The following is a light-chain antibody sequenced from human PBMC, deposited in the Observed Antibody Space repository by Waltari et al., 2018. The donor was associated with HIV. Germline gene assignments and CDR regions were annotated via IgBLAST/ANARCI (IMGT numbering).Light chain of an antibody. Sequence: QSALTQPASVSGSPGPSITICCNGTTTEIGGYNYVSCYQRHPDKAPKLIIFGVSNRPSGISSRFSGSKSGNTASLTISGLQAEDEADYYCCSYTKLTTHYVLFGGGTKLTVL. CDR1: TTEIGGYNY. CDR2: GVS. CDR3: CSYTKLTTHYVL. V-gene: IGLV2-14*03. J-gene: IGLJ2*01.